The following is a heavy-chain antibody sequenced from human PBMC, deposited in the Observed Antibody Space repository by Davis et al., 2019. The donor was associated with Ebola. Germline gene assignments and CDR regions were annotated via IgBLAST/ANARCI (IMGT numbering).Heavy chain of an antibody. CDR3: ARDAFSLSRYDTEDH. Sequence: GGSLRLSCAASGFTFYRYEMNWVRQAPGKGLEWVSYISGSATSTFYADSVKGRFTISRDNARDSPYLQMDSLRVEDTAIYYCARDAFSLSRYDTEDHWGQGTLVTVSS. V-gene: IGHV3-48*03. CDR1: GFTFYRYE. J-gene: IGHJ4*02. CDR2: ISGSATST. D-gene: IGHD3-9*01.